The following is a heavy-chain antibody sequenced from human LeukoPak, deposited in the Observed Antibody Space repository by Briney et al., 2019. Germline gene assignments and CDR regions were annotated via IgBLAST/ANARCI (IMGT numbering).Heavy chain of an antibody. D-gene: IGHD5-12*01. V-gene: IGHV3-64*01. J-gene: IGHJ4*02. CDR3: ARELGYSGYDFGY. CDR1: GFTFSSYA. CDR2: ISSNGGST. Sequence: PGGSLRLSCAASGFTFSSYAMHWVRQAPGKGLGYVSAISSNGGSTYYANSVKGRFTISRDNSKNTLYLQMGSLRAEDMALYYCARELGYSGYDFGYWGQGTLVTVSS.